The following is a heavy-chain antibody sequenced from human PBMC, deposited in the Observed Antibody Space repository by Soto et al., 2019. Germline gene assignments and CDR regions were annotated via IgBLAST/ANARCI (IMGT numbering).Heavy chain of an antibody. V-gene: IGHV2-26*02. CDR2: IFSYDET. J-gene: IGHJ4*02. Sequence: SGPTLVNPTETLTLTCTVSGFSLSRADVGVSWIRQPPGKALEWLAHIFSYDETVYSAPLKSRLTIIKDTSKSQVVLILTNMDPVDTATYYCARISRYGYDFDYWGQGTLVTVSS. CDR1: GFSLSRADVG. D-gene: IGHD5-12*01. CDR3: ARISRYGYDFDY.